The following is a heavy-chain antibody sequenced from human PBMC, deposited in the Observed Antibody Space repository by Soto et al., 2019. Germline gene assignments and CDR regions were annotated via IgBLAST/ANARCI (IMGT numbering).Heavy chain of an antibody. Sequence: ETLSLTCTVSGGSISSYYWSWIRQPPGKGLEWIGYIYYSGSTNYNPSLKSPVTISVDTSKNQFSLKLSSVTAADTAVYYCARDRRYGELDPWGQGTLVTVSS. CDR1: GGSISSYY. V-gene: IGHV4-59*01. CDR3: ARDRRYGELDP. D-gene: IGHD4-17*01. CDR2: IYYSGST. J-gene: IGHJ5*02.